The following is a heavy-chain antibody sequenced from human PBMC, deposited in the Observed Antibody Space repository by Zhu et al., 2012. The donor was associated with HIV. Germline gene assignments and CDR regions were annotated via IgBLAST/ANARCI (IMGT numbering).Heavy chain of an antibody. V-gene: IGHV4-59*02. CDR2: IYHSGSS. CDR3: ARRGYTYDNFGS. J-gene: IGHJ4*02. CDR1: GDSVTSYY. D-gene: IGHD5-18*01. Sequence: QVQLQESGPGLVKPSETLSLTCTVSGDSVTSYYWSWIRQPPGKGLEWIGYIYHSGSSISNPSLKSRIIMSIDTSKNQLSLNLRSVTTSDTAVYYCARRGYTYDNFGSWGQGTLVTVSS.